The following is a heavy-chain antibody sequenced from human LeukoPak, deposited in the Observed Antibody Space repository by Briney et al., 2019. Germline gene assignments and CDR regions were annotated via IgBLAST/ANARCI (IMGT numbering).Heavy chain of an antibody. Sequence: GESLQISCKGSGYSFTSYWIGWVRQMPGKGLGWMGIIYPGDSDTRYSPSFQGQVTISADKSISTAYLQWSSLKASDTAVYYCARRPGYCSGGSCYSSNWFDPWGQGTLVTASS. CDR2: IYPGDSDT. V-gene: IGHV5-51*01. J-gene: IGHJ5*02. CDR1: GYSFTSYW. D-gene: IGHD2-15*01. CDR3: ARRPGYCSGGSCYSSNWFDP.